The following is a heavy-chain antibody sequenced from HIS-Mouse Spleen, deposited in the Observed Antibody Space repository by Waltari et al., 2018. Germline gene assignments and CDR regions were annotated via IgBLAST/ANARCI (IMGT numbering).Heavy chain of an antibody. J-gene: IGHJ4*02. CDR1: GFTLRSSG. CDR2: IWYDGSNK. D-gene: IGHD2-8*01. V-gene: IGHV3-33*06. CDR3: AKGGLMVYAIGDY. Sequence: QVQLVESGGGVVQPGRSRRLSCAAWGFTLRSSGLQRVRQAPGKGLEWVAVIWYDGSNKYYADSVKCRFTISRDNSKNTLYLQMNSLRAEDTAVYYCAKGGLMVYAIGDYWGQGTLVTVSS.